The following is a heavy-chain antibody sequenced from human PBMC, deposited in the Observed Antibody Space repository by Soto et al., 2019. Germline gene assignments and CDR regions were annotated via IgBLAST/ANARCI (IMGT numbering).Heavy chain of an antibody. Sequence: QVQLVQSGAEVKKPGSSVTVSCKASGGTFSSHTINWVRQAPGQGLEWMGRIIPILGITNYAQRFQGRVTIIADKFTSTAYMELSSLRSEDTAVYYCAKDGGRGDDYYYDEMDVWGQGTRVTVSS. CDR2: IIPILGIT. V-gene: IGHV1-69*08. CDR1: GGTFSSHT. J-gene: IGHJ6*02. D-gene: IGHD1-26*01. CDR3: AKDGGRGDDYYYDEMDV.